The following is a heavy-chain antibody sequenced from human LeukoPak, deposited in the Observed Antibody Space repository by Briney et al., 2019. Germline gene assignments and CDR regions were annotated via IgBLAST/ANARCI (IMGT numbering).Heavy chain of an antibody. D-gene: IGHD3-3*01. J-gene: IGHJ5*02. CDR1: GFTFSSYA. CDR2: ISGSGGST. V-gene: IGHV3-23*01. Sequence: PGGSLRPSCAASGFTFSSYAMSWVRQAPGKGLEWVSAISGSGGSTYYADSVKGRFTISRDNSKNTLYLQMNSLRAEDTAVYYCAKGLTIFGNNWFDPWGQGTLVTVSS. CDR3: AKGLTIFGNNWFDP.